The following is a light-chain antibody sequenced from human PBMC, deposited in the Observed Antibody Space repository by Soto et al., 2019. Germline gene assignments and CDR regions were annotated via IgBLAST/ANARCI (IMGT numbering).Light chain of an antibody. J-gene: IGKJ1*01. CDR1: QTVRNNY. CDR2: DAS. CDR3: LQYGDSIPWT. Sequence: EFVLTQSPGTLSLSPGEIATLYFSASQTVRNNYLAWYQQKPGQAPRLLIYDASSRATGIPDRFSGGGSGTDFTLTISRLEPEDFAVYYCLQYGDSIPWTFGQGTKVDIK. V-gene: IGKV3-20*01.